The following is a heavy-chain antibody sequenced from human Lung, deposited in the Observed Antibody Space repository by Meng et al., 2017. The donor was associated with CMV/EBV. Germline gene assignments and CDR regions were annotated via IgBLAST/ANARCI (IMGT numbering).Heavy chain of an antibody. Sequence: GESLKISCAASGFTVGSFAMDWVRQAPGEGLEWVASISYDGDNKHYADSVKGRFTISRDNSKNTLYLQMRSLRVEDMAVYYCARESNYNVLDYWGQGSLVTVSS. D-gene: IGHD1-7*01. CDR3: ARESNYNVLDY. V-gene: IGHV3-30-3*01. J-gene: IGHJ4*02. CDR2: ISYDGDNK. CDR1: GFTVGSFA.